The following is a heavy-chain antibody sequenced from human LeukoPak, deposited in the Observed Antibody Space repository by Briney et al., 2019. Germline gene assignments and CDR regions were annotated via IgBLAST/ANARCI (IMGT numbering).Heavy chain of an antibody. CDR3: SAMGQGLDAFDI. J-gene: IGHJ3*02. V-gene: IGHV1-18*01. CDR2: ISAYNGNT. CDR1: GYTFTSYG. Sequence: ASVKVSCKAFGYTFTSYGISWVRQAPGQGLEWMGWISAYNGNTNYAQKLQGRVTMTTDTSTSTAYMELRSLRSDDTAVYYCSAMGQGLDAFDIWGQGTMVTVSS. D-gene: IGHD3-10*01.